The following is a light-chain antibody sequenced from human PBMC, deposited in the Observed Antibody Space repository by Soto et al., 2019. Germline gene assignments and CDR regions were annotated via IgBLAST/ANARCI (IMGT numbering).Light chain of an antibody. CDR2: EDS. CDR1: SSDVGSYNR. V-gene: IGLV2-23*01. CDR3: CSYAGSSTWV. Sequence: QSALTQPASVSGSPVQSITISCTGTSSDVGSYNRVSWYQQHPAKAPKLIIYEDSERPSGVSNRFSGSKSGNTASLTISGLQAEDEADYYCCSYAGSSTWVFGGGTKLTVL. J-gene: IGLJ3*02.